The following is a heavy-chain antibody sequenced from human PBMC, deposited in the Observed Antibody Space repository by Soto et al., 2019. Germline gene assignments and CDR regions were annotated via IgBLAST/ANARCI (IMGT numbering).Heavy chain of an antibody. CDR1: GGSISSSDW. CDR3: AKDRGGWQSPPA. CDR2: IYHTGST. Sequence: SETLSLTCAVSGGSISSSDWWTWVRQPPGKGLEWIGEIYHTGSTNYNPSLKSRVTISVDKSKNQFSLRLYSVSAADTAVYYCAKDRGGWQSPPAWGQGTLVTVSS. D-gene: IGHD6-19*01. V-gene: IGHV4-4*02. J-gene: IGHJ5*02.